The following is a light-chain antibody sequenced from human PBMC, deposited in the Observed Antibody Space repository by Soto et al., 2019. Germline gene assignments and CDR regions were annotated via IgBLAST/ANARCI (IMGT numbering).Light chain of an antibody. Sequence: EIVMTQSPATLSVSPGERATLSCRASQSVSSNLAWYQQKPGQAPRLLIYGASTRATGIPARFSGSGSGTEFTLTISRLQSEDFAFYYWQQYNNWPTWTFGQGTKVEIK. CDR1: QSVSSN. CDR2: GAS. J-gene: IGKJ1*01. CDR3: QQYNNWPTWT. V-gene: IGKV3-15*01.